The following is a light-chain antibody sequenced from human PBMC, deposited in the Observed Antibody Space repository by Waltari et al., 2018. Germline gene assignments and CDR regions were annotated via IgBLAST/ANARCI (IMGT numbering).Light chain of an antibody. J-gene: IGKJ1*01. Sequence: DIVMTQSPDSLAVSLGERATINCKSSQILLYSSNNLNYVAWYQQKAGQPPKLIIYWASTRKSGVPERFSGSGSGADFTLTISSLQAEDVAVYYCHQYYTSWTFGQGTKVEIK. CDR2: WAS. CDR3: HQYYTSWT. CDR1: QILLYSSNNLNY. V-gene: IGKV4-1*01.